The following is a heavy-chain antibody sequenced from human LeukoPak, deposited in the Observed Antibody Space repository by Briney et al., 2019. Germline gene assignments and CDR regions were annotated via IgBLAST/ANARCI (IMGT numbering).Heavy chain of an antibody. D-gene: IGHD6-19*01. Sequence: EASVKVSCKASGYTFTSFDINWVRQATGQGLEWMGIINPSGGSTSYAQKFQGRVTMTRDTSTSTVYMELSSLRSEDTAVYYCARDRGSGWGNFDYWGQGTLVTVSS. J-gene: IGHJ4*02. CDR1: GYTFTSFD. CDR2: INPSGGST. CDR3: ARDRGSGWGNFDY. V-gene: IGHV1-46*01.